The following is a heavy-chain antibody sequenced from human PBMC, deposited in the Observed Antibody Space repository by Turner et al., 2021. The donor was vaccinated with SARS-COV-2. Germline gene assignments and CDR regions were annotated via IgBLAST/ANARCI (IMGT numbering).Heavy chain of an antibody. Sequence: QVQLVQSGAEVKKPGSSVKVSCKASGVTFSSYAISWVRQAPGQGLEWMGGIIPSCGTANYAQKFQGRVTITADESTRTAYMELSSLRSEDTAVYYCARARGVDYYDSSGQRFDPWGQGTLVTVSS. D-gene: IGHD3-22*01. CDR2: IIPSCGTA. CDR1: GVTFSSYA. V-gene: IGHV1-69*01. CDR3: ARARGVDYYDSSGQRFDP. J-gene: IGHJ5*02.